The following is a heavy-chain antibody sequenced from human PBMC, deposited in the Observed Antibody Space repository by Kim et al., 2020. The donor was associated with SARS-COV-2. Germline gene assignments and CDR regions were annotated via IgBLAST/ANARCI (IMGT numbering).Heavy chain of an antibody. V-gene: IGHV4-59*13. CDR2: IYYSGST. Sequence: SETLSLTCTVSGGSISSYYWSWIRQPPGKGLEWIGYIYYSGSTNYNPSLKSRVTISVDTSKNQFSLKLSSVTAADTAVYYCARAYDSSGYYHLFDYWGQGTLVTVSS. CDR1: GGSISSYY. CDR3: ARAYDSSGYYHLFDY. D-gene: IGHD3-22*01. J-gene: IGHJ4*02.